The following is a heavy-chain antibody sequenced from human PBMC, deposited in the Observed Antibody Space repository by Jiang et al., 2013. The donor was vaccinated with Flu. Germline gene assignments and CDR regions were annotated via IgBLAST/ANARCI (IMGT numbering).Heavy chain of an antibody. V-gene: IGHV4-39*01. D-gene: IGHD4-23*01. J-gene: IGHJ4*02. CDR2: ISYFGTT. Sequence: GPGLVKPAETLSLTCTVSGGSIINDDVFWGWIRQPPGKTLEWIGSISYFGTTHYKSSLTSRLTMSVDTSKNQFSLNLSSVTAADTAVYYCARLIPTRTTVVTASFESWGQGPWSPSPQ. CDR1: GGSIINDDVF. CDR3: ARLIPTRTTVVTASFES.